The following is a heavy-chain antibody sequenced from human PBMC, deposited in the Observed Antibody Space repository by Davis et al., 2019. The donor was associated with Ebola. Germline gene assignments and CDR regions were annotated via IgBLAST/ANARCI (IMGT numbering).Heavy chain of an antibody. J-gene: IGHJ4*02. V-gene: IGHV1-46*01. CDR2: INPSGGST. CDR1: GYTFTSYG. D-gene: IGHD6-13*01. CDR3: ARDLRAAAGD. Sequence: ASVKVSCKASGYTFTSYGISWVRQAPGQGLEWMGIINPSGGSTSYAQKFQGRVTMTRDTSTSTVYMELSSLRSEDTAVYYCARDLRAAAGDWGQGTLVTVSS.